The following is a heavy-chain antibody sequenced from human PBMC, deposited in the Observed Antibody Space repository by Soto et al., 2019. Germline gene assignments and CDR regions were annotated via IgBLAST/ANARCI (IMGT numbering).Heavy chain of an antibody. CDR1: GFTFSTYS. J-gene: IGHJ4*02. D-gene: IGHD2-15*01. V-gene: IGHV3-48*02. Sequence: GGSLRLSCAASGFTFSTYSMIWVRQAPGKGLEWVSNIRGSGSPTYYADSVKGRFTISRDNAKNSLYLQMSSLTDEDTAVYYCARLGPTPWDYWGQGTLVTVSS. CDR3: ARLGPTPWDY. CDR2: IRGSGSPT.